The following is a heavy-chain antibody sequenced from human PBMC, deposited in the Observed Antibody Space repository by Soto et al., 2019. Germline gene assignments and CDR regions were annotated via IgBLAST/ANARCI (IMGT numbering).Heavy chain of an antibody. CDR2: VNHNGRN. CDR3: AGLSIAVDY. Sequence: PSETLSLTCTVYGGSFSGYFWNWIRQSPGKGLEWIGKVNHNGRNNYNPSLKSRVTISMDMSKNQFSLKLSSVTAADTAVYYCAGLSIAVDYWGQGTLVTVSS. J-gene: IGHJ4*02. V-gene: IGHV4-34*01. D-gene: IGHD6-6*01. CDR1: GGSFSGYF.